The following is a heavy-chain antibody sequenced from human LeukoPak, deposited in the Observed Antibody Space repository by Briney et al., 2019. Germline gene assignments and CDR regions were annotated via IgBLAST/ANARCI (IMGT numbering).Heavy chain of an antibody. D-gene: IGHD3-16*01. Sequence: SQTLSLTCAISGDSVSTNSVGWNWIRQSPSRGLEWLGRTYYNSNWYNHYTVSVKSRIIINPDTSKNQFSLKLSSVTTSDTALYYCARDLGARFESWGQGILVTVSS. V-gene: IGHV6-1*01. CDR2: TYYNSNWYN. J-gene: IGHJ4*02. CDR1: GDSVSTNSVG. CDR3: ARDLGARFES.